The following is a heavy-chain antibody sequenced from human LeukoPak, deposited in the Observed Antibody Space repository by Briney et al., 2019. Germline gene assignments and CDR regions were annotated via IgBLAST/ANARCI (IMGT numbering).Heavy chain of an antibody. Sequence: ASVKVSCKASGYTFTSYGISWVRQAPGQGLEWMGWISAYNGNTNYAQKLQGRVTMITDTSTSTAYMELRSLRSDDTAVYYCASTGKDYYYYYYMDVWGKGTTVTVSS. CDR2: ISAYNGNT. CDR1: GYTFTSYG. J-gene: IGHJ6*03. V-gene: IGHV1-18*01. CDR3: ASTGKDYYYYYYMDV.